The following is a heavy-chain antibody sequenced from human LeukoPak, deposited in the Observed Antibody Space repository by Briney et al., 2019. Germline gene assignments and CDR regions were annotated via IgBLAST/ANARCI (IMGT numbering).Heavy chain of an antibody. CDR1: GGSISSGSYY. CDR2: IYTSGST. D-gene: IGHD4/OR15-4a*01. Sequence: SETLSLTCTASGGSISSGSYYWSWIRQPAGKGLEWIGRIYTSGSTNYNPSLESRVTISVDTSKNQFSLKLSSVTAADTAVYYCARLASLSTIAHRGRTWVDPWGQGTLVTVSS. J-gene: IGHJ5*02. CDR3: ARLASLSTIAHRGRTWVDP. V-gene: IGHV4-61*02.